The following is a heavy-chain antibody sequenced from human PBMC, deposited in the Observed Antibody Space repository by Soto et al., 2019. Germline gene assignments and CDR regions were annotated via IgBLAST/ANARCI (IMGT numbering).Heavy chain of an antibody. V-gene: IGHV3-74*01. CDR3: ARGGMLTGGNFDF. D-gene: IGHD3-9*01. CDR1: GFTFITYC. J-gene: IGHJ4*02. CDR2: INNYLSGT. Sequence: GGSLRLSCAASGFTFITYCIHWLRQVPLKVPLLFSLINNYLSGTAYADSVRGLFTISRYNASNTFYLQINILRAYYTAFYYCARGGMLTGGNFDFWGPGTMVTVSS.